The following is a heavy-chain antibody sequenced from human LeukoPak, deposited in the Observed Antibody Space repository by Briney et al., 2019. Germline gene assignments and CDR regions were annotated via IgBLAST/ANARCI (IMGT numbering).Heavy chain of an antibody. V-gene: IGHV3-9*01. CDR3: ARRLSTTWAFDY. CDR2: ISWNGGSI. D-gene: IGHD1-14*01. CDR1: GFTFDDYA. J-gene: IGHJ4*02. Sequence: GGSLRLSCAASGFTFDDYAMHWVRQAPGKGLEWVSGISWNGGSIGYADSVKGRFTISRDNAKNSLYLQMSSLRAEDTALYYCARRLSTTWAFDYWGQGTLVTVSS.